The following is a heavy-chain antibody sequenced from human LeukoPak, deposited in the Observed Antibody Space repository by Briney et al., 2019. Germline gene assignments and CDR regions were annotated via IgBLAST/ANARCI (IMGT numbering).Heavy chain of an antibody. V-gene: IGHV1-2*02. D-gene: IGHD3-22*01. CDR2: INPNSGGT. CDR1: GYTFTVYY. CDR3: ARVAGPSVSSGYFTPPSFYFDY. Sequence: ASVKVSCKASGYTFTVYYMHWVRQAPGQGLEWMGWINPNSGGTNYAQKFQGRVTMTRDTSISTAYMELSRLRSDDTAVYYCARVAGPSVSSGYFTPPSFYFDYWGQGTLVTVSS. J-gene: IGHJ4*02.